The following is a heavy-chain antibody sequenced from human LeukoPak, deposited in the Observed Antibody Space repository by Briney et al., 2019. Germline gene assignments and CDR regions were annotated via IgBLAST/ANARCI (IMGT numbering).Heavy chain of an antibody. V-gene: IGHV3-30*18. D-gene: IGHD4-17*01. CDR2: ISYDGSNK. CDR1: GFTFSSYG. CDR3: AKDLKLRPPDY. J-gene: IGHJ4*02. Sequence: GRSLRLSCAASGFTFSSYGMHWVRQAPGKGLEWVAVISYDGSNKYYADSVKGRFTISRDNSKNTLYLQMNSLRAEDTAVYYCAKDLKLRPPDYWGQGTLVTVSS.